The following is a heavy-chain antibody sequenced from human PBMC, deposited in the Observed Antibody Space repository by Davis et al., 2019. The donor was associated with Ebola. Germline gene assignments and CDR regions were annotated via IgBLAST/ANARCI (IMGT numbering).Heavy chain of an antibody. CDR1: GFTSSDYY. CDR2: ISYDGSNK. J-gene: IGHJ5*02. CDR3: AKDQRYFDWLFESGWFDP. D-gene: IGHD3-9*01. V-gene: IGHV3-30*18. Sequence: SLNISCAASGFTSSDYYMSWIRQAPGKGLEWVAVISYDGSNKYYADSVKGRFTISRDNSKNTLYLQMNSLRAEDTAVYYCAKDQRYFDWLFESGWFDPWGQGTLVTVSS.